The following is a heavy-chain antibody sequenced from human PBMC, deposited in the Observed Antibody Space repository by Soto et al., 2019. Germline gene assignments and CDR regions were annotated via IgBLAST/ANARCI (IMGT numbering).Heavy chain of an antibody. J-gene: IGHJ6*02. CDR2: IGGSGTGGRT. CDR3: AKSPVGLEGYKSDYYGMDV. Sequence: EVHLLESGGDLVQPGGSLRLSCTASGLTFSTYAMSWGRQAPGKGLEWVSAIGGSGTGGRTSYADSVKGRFTISRDNAKNTVYLQMNSLRGEDTAVYYCAKSPVGLEGYKSDYYGMDVWGQGTRVTVSS. V-gene: IGHV3-23*01. CDR1: GLTFSTYA. D-gene: IGHD5-12*01.